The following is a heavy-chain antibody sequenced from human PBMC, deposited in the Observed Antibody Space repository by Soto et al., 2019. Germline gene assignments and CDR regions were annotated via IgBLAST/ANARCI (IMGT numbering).Heavy chain of an antibody. V-gene: IGHV3-49*03. CDR1: GFTFGDYA. D-gene: IGHD6-19*01. CDR2: IRSKVYDETT. CDR3: TRAVAGPFDY. J-gene: IGHJ4*02. Sequence: PGGSLRLSCTASGFTFGDYAINWYRQAPGEGLEWVGFIRSKVYDETTEYAASVKGRITISRDDSKSIAHLHMNSLTVDDTAAYYCTRAVAGPFDYWGQGTLVTVSS.